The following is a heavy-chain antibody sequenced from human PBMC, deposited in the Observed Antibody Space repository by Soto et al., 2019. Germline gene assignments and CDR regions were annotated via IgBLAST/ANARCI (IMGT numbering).Heavy chain of an antibody. CDR1: GFTFSSYG. CDR3: AKASQGYCSGGSCYGMDV. Sequence: PGGSLRLSCAASGFTFSSYGMHWVRQAPGKGLEWVAVISYDGSNKYYADSVKGRFTISRDNSKNTLYLQMNSLRAEDTAVYYCAKASQGYCSGGSCYGMDVWGQGTTVTVSS. CDR2: ISYDGSNK. J-gene: IGHJ6*02. V-gene: IGHV3-30*18. D-gene: IGHD2-15*01.